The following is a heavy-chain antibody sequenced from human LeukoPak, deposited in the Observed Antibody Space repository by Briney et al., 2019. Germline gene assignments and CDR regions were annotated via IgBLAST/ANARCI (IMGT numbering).Heavy chain of an antibody. CDR1: GFTFSSYD. J-gene: IGHJ6*03. Sequence: GGSLRLSCAASGFTFSSYDMTWVRQTPGKGLQWVALISRSGGTTYYADSVKGRFTISRDNSKNTLYLQMTSLRAEDTAEYHCAKRGGTESFYYYYYMDVWGKGTTVTVSS. D-gene: IGHD2-15*01. CDR2: ISRSGGTT. V-gene: IGHV3-23*01. CDR3: AKRGGTESFYYYYYMDV.